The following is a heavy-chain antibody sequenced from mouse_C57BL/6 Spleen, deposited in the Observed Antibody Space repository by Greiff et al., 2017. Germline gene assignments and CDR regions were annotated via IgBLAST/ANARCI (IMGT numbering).Heavy chain of an antibody. CDR3: VRQLTGYYFDY. CDR2: IRSKSNNYAT. CDR1: GFSFNTYA. J-gene: IGHJ2*01. D-gene: IGHD4-1*01. V-gene: IGHV10-1*01. Sequence: EVQVVESGGGLVQPKGSLKLSCAASGFSFNTYAMNWVRQAPGKGLEWVARIRSKSNNYATYYADSVKDRFTISRDDSESMLYLQMNNLKTEDTAMYYCVRQLTGYYFDYWGQGTTLTVSS.